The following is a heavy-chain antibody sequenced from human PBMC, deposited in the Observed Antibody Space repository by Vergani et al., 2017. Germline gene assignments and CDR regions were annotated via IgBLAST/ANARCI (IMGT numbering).Heavy chain of an antibody. CDR3: AKRYSSSWYFDFQH. J-gene: IGHJ1*01. CDR2: ISGSGGST. D-gene: IGHD6-13*01. Sequence: VQLVESGGGLVKPGGSLRLSCAASGFTFSDYYMSWIRQAPGKGLEWVSAISGSGGSTYYADSVKGRFTISRDNSKNTLYLQMNSLRAEDTAVYYCAKRYSSSWYFDFQHWGQGTLVTVSS. CDR1: GFTFSDYY. V-gene: IGHV3-23*04.